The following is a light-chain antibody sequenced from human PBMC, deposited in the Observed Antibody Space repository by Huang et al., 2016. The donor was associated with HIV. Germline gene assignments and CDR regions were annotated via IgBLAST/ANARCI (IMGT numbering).Light chain of an antibody. CDR2: EVS. J-gene: IGKJ5*01. Sequence: DIVMTQTPLSLSVAPGQPASISCNSTQSLLYIHGNTHLYWYLHKPGQPPHLLISEVSNRGSGVPERFSGSGSGTHFTLTIVRVEAEDVAFYYCMQGMQLPFTFGQGTRLEIK. V-gene: IGKV2D-29*01. CDR3: MQGMQLPFT. CDR1: QSLLYIHGNTH.